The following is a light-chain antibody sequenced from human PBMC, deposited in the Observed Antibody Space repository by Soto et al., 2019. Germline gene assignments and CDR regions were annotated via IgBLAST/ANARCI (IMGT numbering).Light chain of an antibody. Sequence: EIVMTQSPATLSVSPGERATLSCRPSQSVSSNLAWYQQKPGQAPRLLIYGASTSATGIPARFSGSGSGTEFTLTISSLQSEDFAVYYCQQYNNWPLTFGGGTKVEIK. CDR3: QQYNNWPLT. CDR2: GAS. J-gene: IGKJ4*01. CDR1: QSVSSN. V-gene: IGKV3D-15*01.